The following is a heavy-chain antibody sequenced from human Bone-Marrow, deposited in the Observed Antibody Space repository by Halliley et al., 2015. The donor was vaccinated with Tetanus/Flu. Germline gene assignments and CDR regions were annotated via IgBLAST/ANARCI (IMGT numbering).Heavy chain of an antibody. J-gene: IGHJ4*02. D-gene: IGHD5-18*01. CDR2: VTPSGGYR. V-gene: IGHV3-21*01. Sequence: KGREWVSSVTPSGGYRYYADSVKGRFTISRDNAKNSLFLQMNSLRVEDTALYYCAREDSYGLVYWGQGALVTVSS. CDR3: AREDSYGLVY.